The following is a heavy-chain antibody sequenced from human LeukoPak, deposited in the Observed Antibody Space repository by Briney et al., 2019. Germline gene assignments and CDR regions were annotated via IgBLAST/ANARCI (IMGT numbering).Heavy chain of an antibody. J-gene: IGHJ5*02. Sequence: PSETLSPTCFVSGGSITGYSWSWIRQAPGKGLEWIGYIYYSGDTYYNPSLNSRLSMSVDTPKKQFSLRLESVTAADTAVYYCVRGPYGSSISNWFDPWGQGVLVTVSS. V-gene: IGHV4-59*01. CDR2: IYYSGDT. CDR3: VRGPYGSSISNWFDP. D-gene: IGHD3-10*01. CDR1: GGSITGYS.